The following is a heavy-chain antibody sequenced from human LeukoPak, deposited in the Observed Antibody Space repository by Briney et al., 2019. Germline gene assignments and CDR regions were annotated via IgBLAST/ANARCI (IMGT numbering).Heavy chain of an antibody. CDR1: GFTFSSYG. CDR2: INNSGDRT. Sequence: GGSLRLSCGASGFTFSSYGMSWVRQAPGKGLEWVSGINNSGDRTYYADSVKGRFTISRDNPKNIVYLQMKSLRAEDTAVYYCAKDHMRPRIVGPTRSAFDIWGQGTMVTVSS. J-gene: IGHJ3*02. V-gene: IGHV3-23*01. D-gene: IGHD1-26*01. CDR3: AKDHMRPRIVGPTRSAFDI.